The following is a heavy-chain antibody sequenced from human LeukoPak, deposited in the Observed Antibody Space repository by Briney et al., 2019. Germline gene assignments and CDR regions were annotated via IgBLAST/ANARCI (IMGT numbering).Heavy chain of an antibody. J-gene: IGHJ3*02. CDR3: ARQSSLAFDI. CDR2: IYYSGST. V-gene: IGHV4-39*01. Sequence: TSETLSLTCTVSGGSISSSSYYWGWIRQPPGKGLEWVGSIYYSGSTYYNPSLKSRVTISVDTSKNQFSLKLSSVTAADTAVYYCARQSSLAFDIWGQGTMVTVSS. CDR1: GGSISSSSYY.